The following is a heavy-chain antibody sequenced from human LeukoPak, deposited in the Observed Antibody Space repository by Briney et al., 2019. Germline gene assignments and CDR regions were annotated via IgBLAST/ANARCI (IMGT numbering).Heavy chain of an antibody. D-gene: IGHD3-22*01. Sequence: SETLSLTCTVSGGYITSSSYYWDWIRQPPGRGLEWIGSIYYSGSTYYNSSLKSRVTISVDTSKNQFSLKLSSVTAADTAVYYCARDGYHDYWGQGTLVTVSS. CDR2: IYYSGST. CDR1: GGYITSSSYY. J-gene: IGHJ4*02. CDR3: ARDGYHDY. V-gene: IGHV4-39*07.